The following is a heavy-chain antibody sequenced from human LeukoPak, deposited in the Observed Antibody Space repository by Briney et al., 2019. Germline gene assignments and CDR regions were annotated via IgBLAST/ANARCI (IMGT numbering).Heavy chain of an antibody. V-gene: IGHV3-30*04. CDR2: IPWHGNNP. D-gene: IGHD4-11*01. CDR3: ARLASTVTSPLDY. J-gene: IGHJ4*02. CDR1: GFTFSSYT. Sequence: GRSLRLSCAASGFTFSSYTMHRVRQAPGKGLEWVALIPWHGNNPYYADSVQGRFTISRDSSRNTLYLQMNSLRTEDTAEYYCARLASTVTSPLDYWGQGTLVTVSS.